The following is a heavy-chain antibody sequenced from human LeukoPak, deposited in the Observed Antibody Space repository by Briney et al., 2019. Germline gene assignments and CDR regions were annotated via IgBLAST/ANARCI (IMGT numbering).Heavy chain of an antibody. CDR1: GFTFSSYG. D-gene: IGHD5-18*01. J-gene: IGHJ4*02. CDR3: AKQAMAGDYIDY. CDR2: ISYDGSNK. V-gene: IGHV3-30*18. Sequence: GGSLRLSCAASGFTFSSYGMHWVRQAPGKGLEWVAVISYDGSNKYYADSVKGRFTISRDNSKNTLYLQINSLSTGDTAVYYCAKQAMAGDYIDYWGQGTLVTVSS.